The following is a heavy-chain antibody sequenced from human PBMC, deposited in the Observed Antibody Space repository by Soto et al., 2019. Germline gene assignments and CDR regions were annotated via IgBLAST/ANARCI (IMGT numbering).Heavy chain of an antibody. CDR2: ISFGGGNT. J-gene: IGHJ4*02. V-gene: IGHV3-23*01. CDR1: GFTFSDYA. CDR3: AKDGYCNGGSCYLYYLDS. Sequence: PGGSLRLSCVGSGFTFSDYAMTWVRRAPGKGLEWVATISFGGGNTYYADSLEGRFTISRDNSKNTLFLQMYDLRAEDTALYYCAKDGYCNGGSCYLYYLDSWGLGTPVTVS. D-gene: IGHD2-15*01.